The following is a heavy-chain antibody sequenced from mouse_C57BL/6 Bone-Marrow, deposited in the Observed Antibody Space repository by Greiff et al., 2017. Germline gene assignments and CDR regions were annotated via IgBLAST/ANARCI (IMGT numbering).Heavy chain of an antibody. V-gene: IGHV1-22*01. CDR1: GYTFTDYN. D-gene: IGHD1-1*01. J-gene: IGHJ1*03. CDR2: INPNNGGT. Sequence: EVKLQESGPELVKPGASVKMSCKASGYTFTDYNMHWVKQSHGKSLEWIGYINPNNGGTSYNQKFKGKATLTVNKSSSTAYMELRSLTSEDSAVYCCARLITTVATRYFDVWGTGTTVTVSS. CDR3: ARLITTVATRYFDV.